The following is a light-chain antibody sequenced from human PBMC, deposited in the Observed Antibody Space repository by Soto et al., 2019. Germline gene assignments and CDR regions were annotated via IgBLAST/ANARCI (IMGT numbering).Light chain of an antibody. CDR1: QSVNSSY. CDR3: QQYGRSLPKYT. Sequence: EIVLTQSPGTLSLSPGERVTVSCRASQSVNSSYLAWYQQRPGQAPRLLIFAASSRASGVPDRFSGGGSGTAFTLPISRLEPEDFAVYYCQQYGRSLPKYTFGQGTKLEIK. V-gene: IGKV3-20*01. CDR2: AAS. J-gene: IGKJ2*01.